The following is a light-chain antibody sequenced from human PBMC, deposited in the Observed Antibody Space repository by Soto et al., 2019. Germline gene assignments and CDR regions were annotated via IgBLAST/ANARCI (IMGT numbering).Light chain of an antibody. J-gene: IGKJ5*01. V-gene: IGKV1-9*01. CDR3: QQLNSYLFT. Sequence: DVQMTQSPSSLSASVGDSLTITCRASQSISNWLAWYQQKPGEAPKLLIYGASTLQSGVPSRFSGSGSGTEFTLTISSLQPEDFASYYCQQLNSYLFTFGQGTRLEIK. CDR1: QSISNW. CDR2: GAS.